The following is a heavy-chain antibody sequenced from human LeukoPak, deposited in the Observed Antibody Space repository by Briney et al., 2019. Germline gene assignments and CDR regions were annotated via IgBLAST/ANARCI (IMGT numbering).Heavy chain of an antibody. CDR2: ISGSGVST. D-gene: IGHD3/OR15-3a*01. Sequence: GGSLRLSCAASGFTFSSYTMSWVRQAPGKGLEWVSSISGSGVSTYYADYVKGRFTLSRDNSKDTLYLQINSLRAEDTAVYYCAKQWRGTGDAFDIWGQGTMVTVSS. CDR3: AKQWRGTGDAFDI. V-gene: IGHV3-23*01. CDR1: GFTFSSYT. J-gene: IGHJ3*02.